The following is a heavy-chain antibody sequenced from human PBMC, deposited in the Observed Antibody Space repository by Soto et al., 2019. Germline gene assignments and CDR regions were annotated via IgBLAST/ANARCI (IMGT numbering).Heavy chain of an antibody. V-gene: IGHV3-30-3*01. CDR2: ISYDGSNK. D-gene: IGHD5-18*01. CDR3: ARALTAMGDRYFDL. J-gene: IGHJ2*01. Sequence: VQLVESGGGLVKPGGSLRLSCAASGFTFSSYAMHWVRQAPGKGLEWVAVISYDGSNKYYADSVKGRFTISRDNSKNTLYLQMNSLRAEDTAVYYCARALTAMGDRYFDLWGRGTLVTVSS. CDR1: GFTFSSYA.